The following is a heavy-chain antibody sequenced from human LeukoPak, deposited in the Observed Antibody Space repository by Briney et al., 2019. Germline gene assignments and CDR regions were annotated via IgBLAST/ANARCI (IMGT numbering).Heavy chain of an antibody. CDR1: GDSVSSNSAA. CDR3: ARDRAAARSVYYYYGMDV. D-gene: IGHD6-13*01. J-gene: IGHJ6*02. CDR2: TYYRSKWYN. Sequence: SQTLSLTCAISGDSVSSNSAAWNWSRQSPSRGLGWLGRTYYRSKWYNDYAVSVKSRITIDPDTSKNQFSLQLNSVTPEDTAVYYCARDRAAARSVYYYYGMDVWGQGTTVTVSS. V-gene: IGHV6-1*01.